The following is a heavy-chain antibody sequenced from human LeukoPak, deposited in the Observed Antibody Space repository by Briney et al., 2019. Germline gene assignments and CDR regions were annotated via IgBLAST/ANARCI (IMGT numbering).Heavy chain of an antibody. CDR2: IKTDGNSLDGSST. CDR3: AKDLHSSSSCY. CDR1: GFSFSSYW. V-gene: IGHV3-74*01. J-gene: IGHJ4*02. Sequence: PGGSLRLSCAASGFSFSSYWMHWVRQAPGKGLVWVSRIKTDGNSLDGSSTSYADSVKGRFTISRDNSKNTLYLQMNSLRAEDTALYYCAKDLHSSSSCYWGQGALVTVSS. D-gene: IGHD6-6*01.